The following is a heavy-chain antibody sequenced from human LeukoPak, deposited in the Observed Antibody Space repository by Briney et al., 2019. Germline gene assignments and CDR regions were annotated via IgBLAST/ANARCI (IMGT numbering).Heavy chain of an antibody. CDR1: GGSIYSNNYY. V-gene: IGHV4-39*01. J-gene: IGHJ4*02. CDR2: IYSSGSA. CDR3: QSRYLEWLLEY. Sequence: SETLSLTCTVSGGSIYSNNYYWGWIRQPPGKGLEWIGSIYSSGSAYYNPSLKSRVTISVDTSKNQFSLRLSSVTAADTAVYYCQSRYLEWLLEYWGQGTLVTVSS. D-gene: IGHD3-3*01.